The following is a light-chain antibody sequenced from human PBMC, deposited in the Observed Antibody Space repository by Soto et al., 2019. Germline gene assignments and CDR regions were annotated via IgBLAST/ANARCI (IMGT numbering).Light chain of an antibody. J-gene: IGLJ1*01. Sequence: QSVLTQPPSASGSPGQSVTISCSGTKNDIGVYDFVSWYQHHPGKAPRLIIYEVVQRPSGVPDRFSGSKSGTSASLAITGLQPEDEADYYCQSYDSSLVGSVFGTGTKVTVL. CDR3: QSYDSSLVGSV. CDR2: EVV. V-gene: IGLV2-8*01. CDR1: KNDIGVYDF.